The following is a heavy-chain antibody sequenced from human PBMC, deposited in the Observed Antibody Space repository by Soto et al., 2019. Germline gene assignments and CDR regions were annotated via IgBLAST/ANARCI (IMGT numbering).Heavy chain of an antibody. CDR2: IYPGDSDT. Sequence: ESLRNSCKGSGYSFTSYWIGWVRQMPGKGLEWMGIIYPGDSDTRYSPSFQGHVTISADKSISTAYLQWSSLKASDTAMYYCARRGRLELQTSYDYYGMDVWGQGTTVTVSS. D-gene: IGHD1-7*01. CDR1: GYSFTSYW. J-gene: IGHJ6*02. V-gene: IGHV5-51*01. CDR3: ARRGRLELQTSYDYYGMDV.